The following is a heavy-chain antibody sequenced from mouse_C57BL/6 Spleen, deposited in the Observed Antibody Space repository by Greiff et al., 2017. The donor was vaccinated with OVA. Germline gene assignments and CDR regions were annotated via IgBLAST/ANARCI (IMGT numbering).Heavy chain of an antibody. CDR2: INYDGSST. CDR3: AREDYYGSSLDY. D-gene: IGHD1-1*01. J-gene: IGHJ2*01. Sequence: EVQLVESEGGLVQPGSSMKLSCTASGFTFSDYYMAWVRQVPEKGLEWVANINYDGSSTYYLDSLKSRFIISRDNAKNILYLQMSSLKSEDTATYYCAREDYYGSSLDYWGQGTTLTVSS. V-gene: IGHV5-16*01. CDR1: GFTFSDYY.